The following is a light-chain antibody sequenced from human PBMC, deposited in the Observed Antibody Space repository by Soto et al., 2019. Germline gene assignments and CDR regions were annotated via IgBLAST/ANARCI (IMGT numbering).Light chain of an antibody. CDR1: SSDVGGYNY. J-gene: IGLJ1*01. V-gene: IGLV2-8*01. Sequence: QSALVQPPSVSGSPGQSVTISCTGTSSDVGGYNYVSWYQQHPGKAPKLMIYEVSERPSGVPDRFSGSKSSNTASLTVSGLQAEDEADYYCSSYAGSNNFVFGTGTKVTVL. CDR2: EVS. CDR3: SSYAGSNNFV.